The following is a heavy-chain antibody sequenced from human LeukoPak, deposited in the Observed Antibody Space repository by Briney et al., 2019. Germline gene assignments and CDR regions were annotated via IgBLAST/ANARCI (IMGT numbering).Heavy chain of an antibody. D-gene: IGHD4-17*01. CDR2: INPNSGGT. CDR1: GYTFTGYY. V-gene: IGHV1-2*02. J-gene: IGHJ3*02. CDR3: ARAGATVISDALDI. Sequence: GASVKVSCKASGYTFTGYYMHWVRQAPGQGLEWMGWINPNSGGTNYAQKFQGRVTMTRDTSISTAYMELSGLRSDDTAVYYCARAGATVISDALDIWGQGDNGHRLF.